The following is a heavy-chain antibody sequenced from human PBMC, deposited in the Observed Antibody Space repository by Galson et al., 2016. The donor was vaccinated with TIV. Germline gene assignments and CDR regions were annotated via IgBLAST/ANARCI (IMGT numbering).Heavy chain of an antibody. J-gene: IGHJ3*01. V-gene: IGHV2-5*05. CDR3: AQRYFTRTNCLGAFDV. Sequence: PALVKPTQTLTLTCTFSGFSLSTSGVGVGWIRQPPGKALEWLALIYWDDDKRYGPSLKTWLAITKDTSKNQVVLTMTNMDPVDTATYYYAQRYFTRTNCLGAFDVWGQGTMVTVSS. D-gene: IGHD2-2*01. CDR1: GFSLSTSGVG. CDR2: IYWDDDK.